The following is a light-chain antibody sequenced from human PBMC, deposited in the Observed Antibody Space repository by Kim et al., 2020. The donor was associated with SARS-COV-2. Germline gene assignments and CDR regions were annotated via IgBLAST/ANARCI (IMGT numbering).Light chain of an antibody. V-gene: IGLV3-1*01. CDR2: RDS. J-gene: IGLJ3*02. CDR3: QAWDSSTAEV. Sequence: SYELTQPPSVSVSPGQTASITCSGDKLGDKYACWYQQKPGQSPVLVIYRDSKRPSGIPERFSGSNSGNTATLTISGTQAMDEADYYCQAWDSSTAEVFGGGTQLTVL. CDR1: KLGDKY.